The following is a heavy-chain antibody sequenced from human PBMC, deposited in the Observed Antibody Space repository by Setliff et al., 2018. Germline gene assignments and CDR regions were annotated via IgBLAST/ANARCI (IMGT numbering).Heavy chain of an antibody. J-gene: IGHJ4*02. CDR1: GFGFTTFG. V-gene: IGHV1-18*01. CDR2: ISPYNGNT. D-gene: IGHD6-19*01. Sequence: GASVKVSCKTSGFGFTTFGFSWVRQAPGQGLEWLGSISPYNGNTNYPQWLQDRVTMTIDTSATTVYMELQSLRSDDTAVYYCVRSSAPQVVLAADFDFWGQGTPVTVSS. CDR3: VRSSAPQVVLAADFDF.